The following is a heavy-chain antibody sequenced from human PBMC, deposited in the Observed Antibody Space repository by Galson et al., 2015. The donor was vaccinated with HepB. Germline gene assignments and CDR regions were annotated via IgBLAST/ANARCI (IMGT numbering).Heavy chain of an antibody. V-gene: IGHV4-59*01. CDR3: ARGPFGYYDSSGPDY. Sequence: ETLSLTCTVSGGSISSYYWSWIRRPPGKGLEWIGYIYYSGSTNYNPSLKSRVTISVDTSKNQFSLKLSSVTAADTAVYYCARGPFGYYDSSGPDYWGRGTLVTVSS. J-gene: IGHJ4*02. CDR2: IYYSGST. CDR1: GGSISSYY. D-gene: IGHD3-22*01.